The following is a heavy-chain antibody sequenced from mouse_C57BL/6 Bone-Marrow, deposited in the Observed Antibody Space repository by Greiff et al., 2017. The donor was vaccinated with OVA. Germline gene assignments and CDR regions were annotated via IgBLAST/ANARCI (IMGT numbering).Heavy chain of an antibody. CDR3: ASGDYGTRFAY. J-gene: IGHJ3*01. V-gene: IGHV2-6*01. CDR1: GFSLTSYG. Sequence: VKVVESGPGLVAPSQSLSITCTVSGFSLTSYGVDWVRQSPGKGLEWLGVIWGVGSTNYNSALKSRLSISKDNSKSQVFLKMNSLQTDDTAMYYCASGDYGTRFAYWGKGTLVTVSA. D-gene: IGHD1-1*01. CDR2: IWGVGST.